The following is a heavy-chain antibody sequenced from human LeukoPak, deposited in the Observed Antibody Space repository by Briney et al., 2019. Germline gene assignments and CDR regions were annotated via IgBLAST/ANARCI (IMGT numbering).Heavy chain of an antibody. V-gene: IGHV6-1*01. Sequence: SQTLSLTCAISGDIVSSKSAAWNWIRQFPSRVLEWLWRTYYRSKWSSGYAESVKSRLTVSPDTSKNQFSLQLRSVTPEDTAVYYCARSQTGGTFDYWGQGALVTVSS. D-gene: IGHD1-26*01. CDR1: GDIVSSKSAA. CDR3: ARSQTGGTFDY. J-gene: IGHJ4*02. CDR2: TYYRSKWSS.